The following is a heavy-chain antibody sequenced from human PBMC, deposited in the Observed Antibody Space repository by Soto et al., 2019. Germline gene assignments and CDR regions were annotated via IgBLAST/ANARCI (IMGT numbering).Heavy chain of an antibody. D-gene: IGHD2-2*01. J-gene: IGHJ5*02. CDR1: GGSISSYY. V-gene: IGHV4-59*01. CDR2: IYYSGST. Sequence: SETLSLTCTVSGGSISSYYWSWIRQPPGKGLEWIGYIYYSGSTNYNPSLQSRVTISVDTSKNQFSLKLRSVTAADTAVYYCARSSIGEYCSSTSCLVGGVNNWFDPWGQGTLVTVSS. CDR3: ARSSIGEYCSSTSCLVGGVNNWFDP.